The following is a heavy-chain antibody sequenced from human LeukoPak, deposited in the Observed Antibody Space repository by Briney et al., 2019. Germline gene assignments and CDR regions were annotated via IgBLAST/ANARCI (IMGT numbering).Heavy chain of an antibody. CDR1: GFTLSSYS. D-gene: IGHD5-12*01. V-gene: IGHV3-21*01. J-gene: IGHJ4*02. CDR2: ISSSSSYI. CDR3: AREGIYSGYDPYYFDY. Sequence: GGSLRLSCAASGFTLSSYSMIWVRQAPGKGLEWVSSISSSSSYIYYADSVKGRFTISRDNAKNSLYLQMNSLRAEDTAVYYCAREGIYSGYDPYYFDYWGQGTLVTVSS.